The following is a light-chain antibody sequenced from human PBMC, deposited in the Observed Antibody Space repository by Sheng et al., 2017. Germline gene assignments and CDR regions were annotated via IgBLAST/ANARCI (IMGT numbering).Light chain of an antibody. CDR2: WAS. CDR1: QSVLCNSNKKNY. J-gene: IGKJ1*01. Sequence: DIVMTQSPDSLAVSLGERATINCKSSQSVLCNSNKKNYLAWYQQKPGQPPKVLIYWASTRESGVPDRFSGSGSGTDFTLTISRLEPEDFAVYYCQQYGSSPPWTFGQGTKVEIK. CDR3: QQYGSSPPWT. V-gene: IGKV4-1*01.